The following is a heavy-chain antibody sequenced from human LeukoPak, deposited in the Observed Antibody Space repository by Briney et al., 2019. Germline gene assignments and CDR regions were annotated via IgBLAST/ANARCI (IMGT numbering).Heavy chain of an antibody. J-gene: IGHJ4*02. CDR1: GFALSSSA. CDR2: ISYDGSFK. V-gene: IGHV3-30*04. D-gene: IGHD6-19*01. CDR3: ATLPVAGTLDY. Sequence: HPGRSLRLSCAASGFALSSSAMHWVRQAPGKGLEWVAVISYDGSFKYYADSVKGRFTISRDNSKNTLYLQMDSLRPEDTAMSYCATLPVAGTLDYWGQGTLVTVSS.